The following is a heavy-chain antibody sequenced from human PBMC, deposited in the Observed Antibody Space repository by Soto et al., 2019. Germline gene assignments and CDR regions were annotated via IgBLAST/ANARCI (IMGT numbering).Heavy chain of an antibody. Sequence: GGSLRLSCAASGFTFNNAWMGWVRQAPGQGLEWVGHMKSKSEGETTDYAAPVKGRFTISRDDSKNTVYLQMNSLTTEDTAVYYCTAQFYFDASGYSFDLWCQGTLVTVSS. CDR3: TAQFYFDASGYSFDL. V-gene: IGHV3-15*01. J-gene: IGHJ4*02. D-gene: IGHD3-22*01. CDR2: MKSKSEGETT. CDR1: GFTFNNAW.